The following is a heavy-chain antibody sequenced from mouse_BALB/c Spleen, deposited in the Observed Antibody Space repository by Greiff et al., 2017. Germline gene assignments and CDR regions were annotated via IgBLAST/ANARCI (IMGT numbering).Heavy chain of an antibody. CDR2: ISYDGSN. CDR1: GYSITSGYY. D-gene: IGHD1-1*01. CDR3: ARDRDYYGSSGFAY. Sequence: EVQRVESGPGLVKPSQSLSLTCSVTGYSITSGYYWNWIRQFPGNKLEWMGYISYDGSNNYNPSLKNRISITRDTSKNQFFLKLNSVTTEDTATYYCARDRDYYGSSGFAYWGQGTLVTVSA. J-gene: IGHJ3*01. V-gene: IGHV3-6*02.